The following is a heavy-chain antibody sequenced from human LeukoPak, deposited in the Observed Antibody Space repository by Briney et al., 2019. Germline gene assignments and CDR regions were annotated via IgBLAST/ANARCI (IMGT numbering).Heavy chain of an antibody. V-gene: IGHV1-46*01. D-gene: IGHD3-10*01. CDR1: GYTFTNYY. Sequence: ASVKVSCKASGYTFTNYYIHWVRQAPGQGLEWMGLINPGGDNTNYAQNFQGRVTMTRDTTASTVYMELSSLRSEDTAIYYCARRFLWFGGAFDIWGPGTMVTVSS. J-gene: IGHJ3*02. CDR2: INPGGDNT. CDR3: ARRFLWFGGAFDI.